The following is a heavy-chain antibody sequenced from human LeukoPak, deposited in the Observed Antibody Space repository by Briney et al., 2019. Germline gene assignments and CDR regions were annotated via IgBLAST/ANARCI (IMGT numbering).Heavy chain of an antibody. D-gene: IGHD1-26*01. Sequence: PSETLSLTCAVYGGSFSGYYWSWIRQPPGKGLEWIGEINHSGSTNYNPSLKSRVTISVDTSKNQFSLKLSSVTAADTAVYYCARVGEWELYFDYWGQGTLVTVSS. V-gene: IGHV4-34*01. CDR2: INHSGST. J-gene: IGHJ4*02. CDR1: GGSFSGYY. CDR3: ARVGEWELYFDY.